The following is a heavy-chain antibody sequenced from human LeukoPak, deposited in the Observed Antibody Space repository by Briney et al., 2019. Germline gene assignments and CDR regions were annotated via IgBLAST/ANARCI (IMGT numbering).Heavy chain of an antibody. CDR2: INPNSGGT. Sequence: GASVKVSCKASGYTFTSYYMHWVRQAPGQGLEWMGWINPNSGGTNYAQKFQGRVTMTRDTSISTAYMELSRLRSDDTAVYYCARVRIQLWLGSDAFDIWGQGTMVTVSS. CDR3: ARVRIQLWLGSDAFDI. D-gene: IGHD5-18*01. CDR1: GYTFTSYY. V-gene: IGHV1-2*02. J-gene: IGHJ3*02.